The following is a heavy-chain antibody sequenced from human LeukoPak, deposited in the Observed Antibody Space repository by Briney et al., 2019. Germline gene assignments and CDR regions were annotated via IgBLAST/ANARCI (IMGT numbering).Heavy chain of an antibody. CDR1: GGSISSSNW. Sequence: PSETLSLTCAVSGGSISSSNWWSWVRQPPGKGLEWIGEIYHSGSTNYNPSLKSRVTMSVDKSKNQFSLKLSSVTAADTAVYYCARASGVVTANFDYWGQGTLVTVSS. CDR3: ARASGVVTANFDY. J-gene: IGHJ4*02. V-gene: IGHV4-4*02. CDR2: IYHSGST. D-gene: IGHD2-21*02.